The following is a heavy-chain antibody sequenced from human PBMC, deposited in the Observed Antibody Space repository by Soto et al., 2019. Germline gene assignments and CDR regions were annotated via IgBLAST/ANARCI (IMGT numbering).Heavy chain of an antibody. CDR3: AREGWELKAFDI. D-gene: IGHD1-26*01. CDR1: GFTFSSYS. Sequence: EVQLVESGGGLVKPGGSLRLSCAASGFTFSSYSMNWVRQAPGKGLEWVSSISSSSSYIYYADSVKGRFTISRDNAKNSLYRQMNSLRAEDTAVYYCAREGWELKAFDIWGKGTMVTVSS. CDR2: ISSSSSYI. V-gene: IGHV3-21*01. J-gene: IGHJ3*02.